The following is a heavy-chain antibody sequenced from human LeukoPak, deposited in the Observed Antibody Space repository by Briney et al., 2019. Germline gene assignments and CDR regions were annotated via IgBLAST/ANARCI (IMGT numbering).Heavy chain of an antibody. Sequence: VASVKVSCKASGYTFRGNYIHWLQQAPGQGLEWMGWIDANNGDTKSAQKFQGRVTMSRDTSIGTAYMDLSSLSPDDAAVYYCARDPSSVTLYFFDYWGQGTLVTVSS. CDR1: GYTFRGNY. CDR2: IDANNGDT. D-gene: IGHD4-11*01. CDR3: ARDPSSVTLYFFDY. V-gene: IGHV1-2*03. J-gene: IGHJ4*02.